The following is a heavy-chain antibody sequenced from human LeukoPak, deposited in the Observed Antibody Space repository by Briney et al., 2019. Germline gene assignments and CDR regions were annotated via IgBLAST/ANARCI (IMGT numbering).Heavy chain of an antibody. V-gene: IGHV3-7*01. J-gene: IGHJ4*02. Sequence: QAGGSLRLSCAASGFTFSNYWMSWVRQAPGKGLEFMANIKEAGSEKYYVDSVKGRFTISRDNDKNSVHLQMNNMRAEDTAVYYCARDGHATVAVNFDYWGQGTLVTVSS. CDR1: GFTFSNYW. D-gene: IGHD6-19*01. CDR3: ARDGHATVAVNFDY. CDR2: IKEAGSEK.